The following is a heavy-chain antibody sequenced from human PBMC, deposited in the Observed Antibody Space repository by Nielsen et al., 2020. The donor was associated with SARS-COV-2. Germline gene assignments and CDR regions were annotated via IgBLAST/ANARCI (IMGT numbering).Heavy chain of an antibody. V-gene: IGHV3-30*03. D-gene: IGHD5-18*01. CDR2: ISYDGSNK. CDR3: TGIQLWAHAFDI. Sequence: GESLKISCAASGFTFSSYGMHWVRQAPGKGLEWVAVISYDGSNKYYADSVKGRFTISRDNSKNTLYLQMNSLRAEDTAVYYCTGIQLWAHAFDIWGQGTMVTVSS. CDR1: GFTFSSYG. J-gene: IGHJ3*02.